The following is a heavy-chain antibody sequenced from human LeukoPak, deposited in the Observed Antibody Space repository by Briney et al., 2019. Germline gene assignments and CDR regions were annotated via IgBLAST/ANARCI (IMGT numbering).Heavy chain of an antibody. V-gene: IGHV3-7*01. CDR3: ARDALYYYDSSGYYYGY. Sequence: GGSLRLSCAASGFTFSSYWMSWVRQAPGKGLEWVANIKQDGSEKYYVDSVKGRFTISRDNAKNSLYLQMNSLRAEDTAVYYCARDALYYYDSSGYYYGYWGQGTLVTVSS. J-gene: IGHJ4*02. CDR2: IKQDGSEK. D-gene: IGHD3-22*01. CDR1: GFTFSSYW.